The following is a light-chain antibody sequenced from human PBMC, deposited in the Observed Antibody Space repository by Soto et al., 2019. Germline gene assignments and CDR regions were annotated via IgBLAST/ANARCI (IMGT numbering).Light chain of an antibody. J-gene: IGLJ3*02. CDR2: EGT. CDR1: SSDFGTYNL. V-gene: IGLV2-23*01. CDR3: CSHAGSSSWV. Sequence: QSVLTQPASVSGSPGQSITISCTGKSSDFGTYNLVSWYQQYPGKAPKLIIYEGTKRPPGVSDRFSGSESGNTASLTSSGLQTEDEADYYCCSHAGSSSWVFGGGTKVTVL.